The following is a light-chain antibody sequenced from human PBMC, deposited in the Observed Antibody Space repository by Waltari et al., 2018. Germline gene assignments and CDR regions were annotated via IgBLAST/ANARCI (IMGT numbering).Light chain of an antibody. CDR3: QQYYNTPKT. Sequence: DFQMTQSPSSLSASGGDRVTITCRERQDISSSLAWYQQKPEKAPKPLLYAVPRVESGVPTRFSASGAGTDYSLTVSSLQPEDFATYFCQQYYNTPKTFGQGTKVEIK. CDR2: AVP. V-gene: IGKV1-NL1*01. J-gene: IGKJ1*01. CDR1: QDISSS.